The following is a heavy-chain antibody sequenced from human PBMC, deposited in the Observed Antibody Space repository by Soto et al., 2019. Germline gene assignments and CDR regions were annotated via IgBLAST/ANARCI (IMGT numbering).Heavy chain of an antibody. CDR2: IYYSGST. Sequence: SETLSLTCTVSGGSISSYYWSWIRQPPGKGLEWIGYIYYSGSTNYNPSLNSRVTISVDTSKNQFSLKLSSVTAADTAVYYCARTESGYSYGFADVWGQGTTVT. D-gene: IGHD5-18*01. CDR3: ARTESGYSYGFADV. V-gene: IGHV4-59*01. J-gene: IGHJ6*02. CDR1: GGSISSYY.